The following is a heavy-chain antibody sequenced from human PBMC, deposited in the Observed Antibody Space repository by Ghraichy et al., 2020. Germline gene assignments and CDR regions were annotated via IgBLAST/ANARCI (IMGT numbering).Heavy chain of an antibody. J-gene: IGHJ5*02. D-gene: IGHD5-18*01. CDR3: AKTPWIQLWLSGWFDP. Sequence: GGSLRLSCAASGFTFSSYSMNWVRQAPGKGLEWVSSISSSSSYIYYADSVKGRFTISRDNAKNSLYLQMNSLRAEDTAVYYCAKTPWIQLWLSGWFDPWGQGTLVTVSS. CDR2: ISSSSSYI. V-gene: IGHV3-21*01. CDR1: GFTFSSYS.